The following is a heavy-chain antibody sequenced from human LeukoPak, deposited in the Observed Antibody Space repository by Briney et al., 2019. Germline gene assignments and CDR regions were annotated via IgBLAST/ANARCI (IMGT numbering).Heavy chain of an antibody. D-gene: IGHD3-3*01. Sequence: GGSLRLSCAASGFTFSSYAMTWVRQAPGKGLEWVSAISGNGGNTYYVDSVKGRFTISRDNSMNTLFLHMNSLRAEDTAVYYCASRRDDFWSGYLNYWGQGTLVTVSS. CDR3: ASRRDDFWSGYLNY. CDR2: ISGNGGNT. CDR1: GFTFSSYA. J-gene: IGHJ4*02. V-gene: IGHV3-23*01.